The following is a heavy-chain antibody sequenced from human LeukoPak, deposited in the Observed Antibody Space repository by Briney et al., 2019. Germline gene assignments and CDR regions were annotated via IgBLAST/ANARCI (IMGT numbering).Heavy chain of an antibody. CDR2: INHSGST. CDR3: ARDPDSSGLYGMDV. D-gene: IGHD6-25*01. Sequence: GEINHSGSTNYNPSLKSRVTISVDTSKNQFSLKLSSVTAADTAVYYCARDPDSSGLYGMDVWGQGTTVTVSS. J-gene: IGHJ6*02. V-gene: IGHV4-34*01.